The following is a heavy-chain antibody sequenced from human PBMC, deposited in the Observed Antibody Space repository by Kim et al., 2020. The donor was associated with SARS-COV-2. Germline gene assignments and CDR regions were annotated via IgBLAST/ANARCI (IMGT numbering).Heavy chain of an antibody. D-gene: IGHD3-22*01. J-gene: IGHJ2*01. V-gene: IGHV4-39*01. Sequence: SETLSLTCTVSGGSISSSSYYWGWIRQPPGKGLEWIGSIYYSGSTYYNPSLKSRVTISVDTSKNQFSLKLSSVTAADMAVYYCARHPSITMIVIAWYFDLWGRGTLVTVSS. CDR1: GGSISSSSYY. CDR3: ARHPSITMIVIAWYFDL. CDR2: IYYSGST.